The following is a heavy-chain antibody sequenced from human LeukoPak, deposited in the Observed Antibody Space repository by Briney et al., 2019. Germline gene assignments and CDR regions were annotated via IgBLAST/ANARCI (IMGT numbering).Heavy chain of an antibody. CDR2: IYYSGST. CDR3: ARTYWHYDSPYYYYYGMDV. CDR1: GGSVSSGSYY. D-gene: IGHD3-16*01. V-gene: IGHV4-61*01. Sequence: NPSETLSLTCTVSGGSVSSGSYYWSWIRQPPGKGLEWIGYIYYSGSTNYNPSLKSRVTISVDTSKNQFSLKLSSVTAADTAVYYCARTYWHYDSPYYYYYGMDVWGQGTTVTVSS. J-gene: IGHJ6*02.